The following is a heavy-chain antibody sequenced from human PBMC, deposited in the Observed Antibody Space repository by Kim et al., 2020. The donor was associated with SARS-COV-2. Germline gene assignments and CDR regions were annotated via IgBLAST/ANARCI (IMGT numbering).Heavy chain of an antibody. V-gene: IGHV3-30*18. J-gene: IGHJ3*02. CDR2: ISYDGSNK. Sequence: GGSLRLSCAASGFTFSSYGMHWVRQAPGKGLEWVAVISYDGSNKYYADSVKGRFTISRDNSKNTLYLQMNSLRAEDTAVYYCAKARRYYDTMVRGSDDAFDIWGQGTMVTVSS. CDR3: AKARRYYDTMVRGSDDAFDI. D-gene: IGHD3-10*01. CDR1: GFTFSSYG.